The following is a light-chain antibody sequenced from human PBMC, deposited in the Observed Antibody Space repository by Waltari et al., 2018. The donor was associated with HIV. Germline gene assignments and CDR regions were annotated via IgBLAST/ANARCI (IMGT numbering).Light chain of an antibody. V-gene: IGLV2-14*03. CDR3: SSYTNNNTLI. CDR1: SNDIFNYNY. Sequence: QSALNQPASVSGSPGQSITISCTGASNDIFNYNYVSWYQQHPAKAPKLIIYDVTSRPSGVSNRFSASKSGNTASLTISGLQADDEADYYCSSYTNNNTLIFGGGTKLTVL. J-gene: IGLJ2*01. CDR2: DVT.